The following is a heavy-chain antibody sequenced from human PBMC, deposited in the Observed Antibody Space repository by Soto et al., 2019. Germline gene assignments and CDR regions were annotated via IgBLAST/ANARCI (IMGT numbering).Heavy chain of an antibody. CDR1: GYTFTSYY. CDR2: INPSGGST. J-gene: IGHJ4*02. V-gene: IGHV1-46*01. D-gene: IGHD2-21*02. CDR3: ARAGWCGGDCLGPPDY. Sequence: ASVKVSCKASGYTFTSYYMHWVRQAPGQGLEWMGIINPSGGSTSYAQKFQGRVTMTRDTSTSTVYMELSSLRSEDTAVYYCARAGWCGGDCLGPPDYWGQGTLVTVSS.